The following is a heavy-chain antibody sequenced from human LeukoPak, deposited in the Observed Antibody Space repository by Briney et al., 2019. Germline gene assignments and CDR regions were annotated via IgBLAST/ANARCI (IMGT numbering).Heavy chain of an antibody. D-gene: IGHD3-22*01. CDR1: GYTFTSYY. CDR2: INPSGGST. Sequence: ASVKVSCKASGYTFTSYYMHWVRQAPGQGLEWMGIINPSGGSTSYAQKFQGRVTMTRDTSTSTVYMELSSLRSEDTAVYYCARVASYDSSSYGQYYFDYWGQGTLVTVSS. J-gene: IGHJ4*02. CDR3: ARVASYDSSSYGQYYFDY. V-gene: IGHV1-46*01.